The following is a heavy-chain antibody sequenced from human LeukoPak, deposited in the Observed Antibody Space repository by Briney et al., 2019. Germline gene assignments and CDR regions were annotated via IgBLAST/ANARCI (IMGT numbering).Heavy chain of an antibody. CDR2: ISWNSGSI. J-gene: IGHJ6*02. CDR3: AKARNADGMDV. CDR1: GFTFDDYA. Sequence: GGSLRLSCAASGFTFDDYAMHWVRHAPGKGLEWVSGISWNSGSIGYADSVKGRFTISRDNAKNSLYLQMNSLRAEDTALYYCAKARNADGMDVWGQGTTVTVSS. V-gene: IGHV3-9*01.